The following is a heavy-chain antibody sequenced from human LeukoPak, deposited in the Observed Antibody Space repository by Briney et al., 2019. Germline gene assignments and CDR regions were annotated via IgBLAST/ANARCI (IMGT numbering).Heavy chain of an antibody. V-gene: IGHV4-39*07. CDR1: GGSISSSSYY. Sequence: SETLSLTCTVSGGSISSSSYYWGWTRQPPGKGLEWIGEINHSGSTNYNPSLKSRVTISVDTSKNQFSLKLSSVTAADTAVYYCARGPPYPYYFDYWGQGTLVTVSS. CDR2: INHSGST. J-gene: IGHJ4*02. D-gene: IGHD2-2*02. CDR3: ARGPPYPYYFDY.